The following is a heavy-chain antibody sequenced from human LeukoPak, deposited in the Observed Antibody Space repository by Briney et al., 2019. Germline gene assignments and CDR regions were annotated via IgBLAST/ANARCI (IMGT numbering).Heavy chain of an antibody. CDR3: ARHPGKVTNDWYFDL. CDR1: GYTFTAFY. D-gene: IGHD4-23*01. V-gene: IGHV1-2*02. J-gene: IGHJ2*01. CDR2: INPNSGGT. Sequence: ASVKVSCKASGYTFTAFYLHWVRQAPGQGLEWMGWINPNSGGTNYAQKFQGRVTMTRDTSITTAYMELSRLSSDDTAVYYCARHPGKVTNDWYFDLWGRGTLVTVSS.